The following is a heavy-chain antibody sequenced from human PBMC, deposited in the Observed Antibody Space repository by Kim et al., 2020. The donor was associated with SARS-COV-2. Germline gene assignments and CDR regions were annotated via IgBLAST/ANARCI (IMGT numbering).Heavy chain of an antibody. CDR1: GGSISSSSYY. CDR2: IYYSGST. CDR3: ATYYRRGGRADY. J-gene: IGHJ4*02. Sequence: SETLSLTCTVSGGSISSSSYYWGWIRQPTGKGLEWIGSIYYSGSTYYNPSLKSRVTMSEDTSKNQFSLKLSSVTAADTAVYYCATYYRRGGRADYWGQGTLVTVSS. D-gene: IGHD1-26*01. V-gene: IGHV4-39*01.